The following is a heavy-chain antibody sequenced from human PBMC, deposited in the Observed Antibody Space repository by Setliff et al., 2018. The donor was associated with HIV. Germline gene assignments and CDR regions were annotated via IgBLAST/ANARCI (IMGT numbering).Heavy chain of an antibody. D-gene: IGHD1-26*01. J-gene: IGHJ4*02. CDR2: IEHDGSKK. Sequence: LRLSCAVSGFTFSTYGMHWVRQAPGKGLEWVTFIEHDGSKKFYADSVKGRFTISRDNVKNSLYLQMNSLRAEDTAVYYCARDRYSGSSTDYWGQGTLVTVSS. CDR1: GFTFSTYG. CDR3: ARDRYSGSSTDY. V-gene: IGHV3-33*05.